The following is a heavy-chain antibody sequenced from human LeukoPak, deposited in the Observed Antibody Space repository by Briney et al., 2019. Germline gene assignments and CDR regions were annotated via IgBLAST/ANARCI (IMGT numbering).Heavy chain of an antibody. Sequence: KPSETLSLTCTVSGGSISGYYWSWIRQPPGKGLEWIGYIYYSGSTNYNPSLKSRVTISVDTSKNQFSLKLSSVTAADTAVYYCARHRLNSYGYTDFDYWGQGTLVTVSS. D-gene: IGHD5-18*01. CDR2: IYYSGST. V-gene: IGHV4-59*08. CDR1: GGSISGYY. J-gene: IGHJ4*02. CDR3: ARHRLNSYGYTDFDY.